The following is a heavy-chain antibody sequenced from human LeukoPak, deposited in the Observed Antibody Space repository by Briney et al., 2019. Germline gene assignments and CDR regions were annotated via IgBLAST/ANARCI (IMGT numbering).Heavy chain of an antibody. CDR3: ARGGAARPDF. D-gene: IGHD6-6*01. J-gene: IGHJ4*02. Sequence: GGPLRLSCAASGFTFRSHGMNWVRQAPGKGLEWVSGISPSGGITYYTDSVKGRFTISRDNSKNTVSLQMNSLRGEDTAVYYCARGGAARPDFWGQGTLVTVSS. CDR2: ISPSGGIT. CDR1: GFTFRSHG. V-gene: IGHV3-23*01.